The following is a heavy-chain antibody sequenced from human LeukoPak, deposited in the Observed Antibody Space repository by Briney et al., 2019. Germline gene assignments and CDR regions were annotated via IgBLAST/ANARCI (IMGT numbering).Heavy chain of an antibody. Sequence: ASVKVSCNASGYTFTSYGISWVRQAPGQGLEWMGWISAYNGNTNYAQKLRGRVTMTTDTSTSTAYMELRSLRSDDTAVYYCARTSPRMVTPGTFDYWGQGTLVTVSS. J-gene: IGHJ4*02. CDR2: ISAYNGNT. CDR1: GYTFTSYG. D-gene: IGHD4-23*01. V-gene: IGHV1-18*01. CDR3: ARTSPRMVTPGTFDY.